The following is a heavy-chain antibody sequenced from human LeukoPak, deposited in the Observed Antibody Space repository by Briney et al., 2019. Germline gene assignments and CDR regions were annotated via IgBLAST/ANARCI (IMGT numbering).Heavy chain of an antibody. J-gene: IGHJ4*02. CDR1: AITFSNSW. D-gene: IGHD3-10*01. V-gene: IGHV3-7*01. Sequence: GGSLRLSCAASAITFSNSWMNWVRQAPGEGLEWVATIKPDGSEKWYVNSVKGRFTTSRDNAKNSLYLQMDSLRVDDTAVYYCATDRFYNTFDYWGQGTLVTVSS. CDR3: ATDRFYNTFDY. CDR2: IKPDGSEK.